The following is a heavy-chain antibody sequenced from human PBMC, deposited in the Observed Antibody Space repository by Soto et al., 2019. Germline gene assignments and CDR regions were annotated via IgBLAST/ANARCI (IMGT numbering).Heavy chain of an antibody. D-gene: IGHD2-15*01. Sequence: PGGSLRLSCTTSGFIFSNYAMNWVRQAPGKGLERVSVISDNGGSTYYADSVKGRFTITRDYSKTTIYLHMNSLSPEDTAVYYCAKPLGTPYGMDVWGQGTTVTVSS. J-gene: IGHJ6*02. V-gene: IGHV3-23*01. CDR2: ISDNGGST. CDR1: GFIFSNYA. CDR3: AKPLGTPYGMDV.